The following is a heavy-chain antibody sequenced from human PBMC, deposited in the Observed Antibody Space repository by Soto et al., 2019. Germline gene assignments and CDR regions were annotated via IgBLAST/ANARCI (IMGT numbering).Heavy chain of an antibody. J-gene: IGHJ4*02. CDR1: GYTFTSYD. V-gene: IGHV1-8*01. CDR2: MNPNSVIT. D-gene: IGHD1-26*01. Sequence: QVQLVQSGAEVKKPGASVKVSCKASGYTFTSYDINWVRQATAQGLEWMGWMNPNSVITGYAQKFRSRVSTTRTTYISTAYIELSRLRSEDTAVYYCARGFSWGVRAGDYWGQGTLVTVSS. CDR3: ARGFSWGVRAGDY.